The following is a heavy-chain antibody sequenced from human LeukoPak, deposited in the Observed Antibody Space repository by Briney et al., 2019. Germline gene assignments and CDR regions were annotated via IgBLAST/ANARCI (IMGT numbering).Heavy chain of an antibody. CDR1: GGSISSGGYY. D-gene: IGHD6-6*01. CDR3: ARDRVRSSSSGWFDP. V-gene: IGHV4-31*03. CDR2: IYYSGST. Sequence: SETLSLTCTVSGGSISSGGYYWSWIRQHPGKGLEWIGYIYYSGSTYYNPSLKSRVTISVDTSKNQFSLKLSSVTAADTAVYYCARDRVRSSSSGWFDPWGQGTLVTVSS. J-gene: IGHJ5*02.